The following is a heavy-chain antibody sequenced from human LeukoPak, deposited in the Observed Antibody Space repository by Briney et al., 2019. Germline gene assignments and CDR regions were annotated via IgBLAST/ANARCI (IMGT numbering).Heavy chain of an antibody. CDR3: ARVTTNSRVAGYDPQWYFDL. V-gene: IGHV1-18*04. CDR1: GYTFINYG. Sequence: ASMKVSCKASGYTFINYGFSGVRQAPGQGLEWMGWISAYNGNTNYLQKFRGRVTMTTDTSTNTVYMELRSLRSDDTAVYYCARVTTNSRVAGYDPQWYFDLWGRGTPVTVSP. J-gene: IGHJ2*01. CDR2: ISAYNGNT. D-gene: IGHD5-12*01.